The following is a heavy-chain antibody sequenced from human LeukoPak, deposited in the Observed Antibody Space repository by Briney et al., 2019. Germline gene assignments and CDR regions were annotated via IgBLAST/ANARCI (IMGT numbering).Heavy chain of an antibody. Sequence: GGSLRLSCAASGFTFSSYAMSWVRQAPGKGLEWVSAISGSGGSTYYADSVKGRFTISRDNSKNTLYLQMNSLRAEDTAVYYCAKDPRGVTMVRGVTHFDYWGQGTLVTVSS. V-gene: IGHV3-23*01. CDR1: GFTFSSYA. CDR2: ISGSGGST. D-gene: IGHD3-10*01. J-gene: IGHJ4*02. CDR3: AKDPRGVTMVRGVTHFDY.